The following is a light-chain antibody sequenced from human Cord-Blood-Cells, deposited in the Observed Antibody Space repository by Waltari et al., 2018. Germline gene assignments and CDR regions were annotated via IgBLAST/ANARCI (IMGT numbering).Light chain of an antibody. J-gene: IGLJ3*02. CDR2: DVS. CDR3: SSYTSSSTNWV. CDR1: SSDVGGYNY. Sequence: QSALTQPASVSGSPGQSITISCTGTSSDVGGYNYVSWYQQHPGKAPKLMIYDVSNRPSGVSNRFSGSKSGNTAYLTISGLQAEDEAYYYCSSYTSSSTNWVFGGGTKLTVL. V-gene: IGLV2-14*03.